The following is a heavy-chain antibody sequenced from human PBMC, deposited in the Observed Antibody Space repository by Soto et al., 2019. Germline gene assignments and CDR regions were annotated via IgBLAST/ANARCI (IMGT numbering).Heavy chain of an antibody. CDR1: GYIFTGYH. J-gene: IGHJ6*02. V-gene: IGHV1-2*02. CDR3: AREDLPIYYYGMDV. Sequence: GASVKVSCKASGYIFTGYHMHWVRQAPGQGLEWMGWINPNSGGTKYAQKFQGRVTMTRDTSISTAYMELSSLRSDDTAVYYCAREDLPIYYYGMDVWGQGTTVTVSS. CDR2: INPNSGGT.